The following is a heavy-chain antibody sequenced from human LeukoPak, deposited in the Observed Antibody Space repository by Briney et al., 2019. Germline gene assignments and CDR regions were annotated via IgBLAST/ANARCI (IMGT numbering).Heavy chain of an antibody. V-gene: IGHV3-21*04. J-gene: IGHJ4*02. CDR2: ISSSSSVI. Sequence: GGSLRLSCAGSGFNFSSYSMSWVRQAPGKGLELVSSISSSSSVIYYADSVKGRFTISRDSSKNTLYLQMNSLRAEDTAVYYCARRAGGSSPPYDYWGQGIFVTVSS. CDR3: ARRAGGSSPPYDY. CDR1: GFNFSSYS. D-gene: IGHD4-23*01.